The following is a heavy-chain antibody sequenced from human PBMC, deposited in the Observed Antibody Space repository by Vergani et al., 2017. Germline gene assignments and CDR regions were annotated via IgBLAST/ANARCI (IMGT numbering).Heavy chain of an antibody. V-gene: IGHV4-31*03. D-gene: IGHD3-10*01. CDR3: ARVNMFRGLVYFDY. Sequence: QVQLQESGPGLVKPSQTLSLTCTVSGGSISSGAYYWSWIRQHPGKGLEWIGYIYYSGSTYYNPSLKSRVTISVDTSKNQFSLKLNSVTAADTAVYYCARVNMFRGLVYFDYWGQGTLVTVSS. CDR2: IYYSGST. CDR1: GGSISSGAYY. J-gene: IGHJ4*02.